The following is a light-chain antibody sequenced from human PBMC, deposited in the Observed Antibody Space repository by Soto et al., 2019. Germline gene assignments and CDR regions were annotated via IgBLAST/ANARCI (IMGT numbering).Light chain of an antibody. Sequence: NFMLTQPHSVSESPGKTVTISCTRSSGSIASNYVQWYQQRPGSSPTTVIYEDNRRPSGVPDRFSGSIDSSSNSASLTISGLKTEDAADYYCQSYDSSNQVFGGGTKLTVL. CDR1: SGSIASNY. J-gene: IGLJ2*01. CDR2: EDN. V-gene: IGLV6-57*01. CDR3: QSYDSSNQV.